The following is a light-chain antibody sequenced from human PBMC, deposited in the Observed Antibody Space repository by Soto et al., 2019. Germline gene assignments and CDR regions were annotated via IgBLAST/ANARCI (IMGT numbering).Light chain of an antibody. CDR1: QSVSSN. J-gene: IGKJ1*01. Sequence: EITMTKSPATLSVSPGERATLSCRASQSVSSNLAWYQQKAGQAPRLLIYAASTRATGIPARFSGSGSGTELTLTINSLQSEDFAVYFCQQYDDWPPWTFGQGTKVEIK. CDR3: QQYDDWPPWT. CDR2: AAS. V-gene: IGKV3-15*01.